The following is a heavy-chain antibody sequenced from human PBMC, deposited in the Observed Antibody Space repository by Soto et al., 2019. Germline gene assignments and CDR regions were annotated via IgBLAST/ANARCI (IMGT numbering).Heavy chain of an antibody. CDR3: ARDRRDYYDSSGPFDY. CDR2: IWYDGSNK. J-gene: IGHJ4*02. CDR1: GFTFSSYG. D-gene: IGHD3-22*01. Sequence: QVQLVESGGGVVQPGRSLRLSCAASGFTFSSYGMHWVRQAPGKGLEWVAVIWYDGSNKYYADSVKGRFTISRDNSKNTLYLQMNSLRAEDTAVYYCARDRRDYYDSSGPFDYWGQGTLVTVSS. V-gene: IGHV3-33*01.